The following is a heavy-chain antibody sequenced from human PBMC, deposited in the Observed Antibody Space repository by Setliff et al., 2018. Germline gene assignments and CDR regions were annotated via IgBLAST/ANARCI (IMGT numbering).Heavy chain of an antibody. J-gene: IGHJ6*02. V-gene: IGHV1-2*02. D-gene: IGHD2-2*01. CDR3: AREIRVVVPAAPRYYGRDV. Sequence: SVKVSCKASGYTFTGYYMHWVRQAPGQGLEWMGWINPNSGGTNYAQKVQGRVTMTRDTSISTAYMELSRLRSDDTAVYYCAREIRVVVPAAPRYYGRDVWGQRTTVTVSS. CDR1: GYTFTGYY. CDR2: INPNSGGT.